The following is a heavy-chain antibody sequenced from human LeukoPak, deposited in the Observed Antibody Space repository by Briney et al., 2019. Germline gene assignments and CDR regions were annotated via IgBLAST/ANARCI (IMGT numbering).Heavy chain of an antibody. D-gene: IGHD3-10*01. Sequence: ASVKVSCKASGYTFTSYGISWVRQAPGQGLEWMGWISAYNGNTNYAQKLQGRATMTTDTSTSTAYMELRSLRSDDTAVYYCARNQENYYASGSPDYWGQGTLVTVSS. J-gene: IGHJ4*02. CDR1: GYTFTSYG. CDR3: ARNQENYYASGSPDY. V-gene: IGHV1-18*01. CDR2: ISAYNGNT.